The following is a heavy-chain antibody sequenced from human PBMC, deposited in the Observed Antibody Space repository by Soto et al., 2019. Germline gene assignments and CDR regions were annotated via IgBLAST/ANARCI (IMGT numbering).Heavy chain of an antibody. D-gene: IGHD2-21*02. V-gene: IGHV3-30-3*01. CDR2: ISYDGSNK. CDR1: GFTFSSYA. Sequence: QVQLVESGGGVVQPGRSLRLSCAASGFTFSSYAMHWVRQAPGKGLEWVAVISYDGSNKYYADSVKGRFTISRDNSKNTLYLQKNSLRAEDTAVYYCARASCGGDCYGESRSWFDPWGQGTLVTVSS. CDR3: ARASCGGDCYGESRSWFDP. J-gene: IGHJ5*02.